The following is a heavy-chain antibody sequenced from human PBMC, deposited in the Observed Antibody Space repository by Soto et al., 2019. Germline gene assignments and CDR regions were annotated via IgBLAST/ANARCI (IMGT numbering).Heavy chain of an antibody. V-gene: IGHV3-30-3*01. J-gene: IGHJ6*04. D-gene: IGHD2-15*01. CDR1: GFTFRNYA. CDR3: ARGDREDIAVVVGVRPGEYGVAV. Sequence: QVQLVESGGGVVQPGRSLRLSCAASGFTFRNYAMHWVRQAPGKGLECVAVISYDGSNKFYRDYVKGRFTISRDNSKNSLYLQINSLRYEDTDVYYCARGDREDIAVVVGVRPGEYGVAVWGKGTTVTVSS. CDR2: ISYDGSNK.